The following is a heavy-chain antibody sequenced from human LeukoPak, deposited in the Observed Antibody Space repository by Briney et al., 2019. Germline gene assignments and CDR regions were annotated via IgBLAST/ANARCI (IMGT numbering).Heavy chain of an antibody. CDR1: GFTFNTYG. CDR3: ANPYCSGGSCTDY. CDR2: ISYDGSNK. J-gene: IGHJ4*02. V-gene: IGHV3-30*18. Sequence: GRSLRLSCAVSGFTFNTYGMHWVRQAPGKGLEWVAVISYDGSNKYYADSVKGRFTISRDNSKNTLYLQMNSLRAEDTAVYYCANPYCSGGSCTDYWGQGTLVTVSS. D-gene: IGHD2-15*01.